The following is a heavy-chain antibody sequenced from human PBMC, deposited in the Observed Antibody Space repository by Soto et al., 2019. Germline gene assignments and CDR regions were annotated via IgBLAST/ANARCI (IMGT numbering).Heavy chain of an antibody. D-gene: IGHD6-13*01. CDR1: GFTFSSYS. CDR3: AKEYSSSWYYYYGMDV. Sequence: XGSLRLSCAASGFTFSSYSMSWVRQAPGKGLEWVSAISGSGGSTYYADSVKGRFTISRDNSKNTLYLQMNSLRAEDTAVYYCAKEYSSSWYYYYGMDVWGQGTTVTVSS. J-gene: IGHJ6*02. CDR2: ISGSGGST. V-gene: IGHV3-23*01.